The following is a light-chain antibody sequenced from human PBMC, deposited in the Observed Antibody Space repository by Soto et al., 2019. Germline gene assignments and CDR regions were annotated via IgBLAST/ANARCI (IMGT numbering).Light chain of an antibody. Sequence: QSVLTQPASVSGSPGQSVAISCTGTSSDVGAYNYISWYQQHPGKAPKLLLSEVSNRPSGVSDRFSGSKSGNTASLTISGLQAEDEADYFCFSFTTDWTHVFGTGTKVTV. CDR2: EVS. CDR3: FSFTTDWTHV. CDR1: SSDVGAYNY. J-gene: IGLJ1*01. V-gene: IGLV2-14*01.